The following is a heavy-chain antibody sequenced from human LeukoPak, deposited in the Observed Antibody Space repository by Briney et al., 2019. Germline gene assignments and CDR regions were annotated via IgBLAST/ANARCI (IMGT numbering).Heavy chain of an antibody. CDR2: ISDSGGRT. J-gene: IGHJ4*02. Sequence: GGSLRLSCAVSGITLSNYGMSWVRQAPGKGLELGAGISDSGGRTNYADSVKGRFTISRDNPKNTIYLQMTSLRAEDTAVYFCAKRGVVIRVILVGFHKEAYYFDSWGQGALVTVSS. V-gene: IGHV3-23*01. D-gene: IGHD3-22*01. CDR3: AKRGVVIRVILVGFHKEAYYFDS. CDR1: GITLSNYG.